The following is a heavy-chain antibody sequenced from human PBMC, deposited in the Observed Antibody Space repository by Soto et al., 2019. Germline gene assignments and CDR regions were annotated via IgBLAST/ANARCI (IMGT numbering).Heavy chain of an antibody. CDR2: IYYSGST. CDR1: GGSISSYY. V-gene: IGHV4-59*01. Sequence: SETLSLTCTVSGGSISSYYWSWIRQPPGKGLEWIGYIYYSGSTNYNPSLKSRVTISVDTSKNQFSLKLSSVTAADTAVYYCARETRSRDYGDYVDYWGQGTLVTVSS. J-gene: IGHJ4*02. D-gene: IGHD4-17*01. CDR3: ARETRSRDYGDYVDY.